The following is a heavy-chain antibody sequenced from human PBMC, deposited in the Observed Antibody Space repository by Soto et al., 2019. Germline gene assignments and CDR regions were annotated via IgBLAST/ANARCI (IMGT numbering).Heavy chain of an antibody. J-gene: IGHJ6*02. V-gene: IGHV3-30*18. CDR3: GKDVGDYVPYYYGVDV. CDR1: GFTFKTHA. CDR2: IAYDGNKK. Sequence: QVQLVESGGGVVQPGTSLRLSCAASGFTFKTHALHWVRQAPGKGLEWMAVIAYDGNKKFYADSVKGRFTISRDNSKNALYLQINTPRNEDTAVYYCGKDVGDYVPYYYGVDVWGQGTTVTDSS. D-gene: IGHD3-10*02.